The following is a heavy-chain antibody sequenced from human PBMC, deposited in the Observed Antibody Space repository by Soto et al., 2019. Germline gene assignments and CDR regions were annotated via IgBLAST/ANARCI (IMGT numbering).Heavy chain of an antibody. V-gene: IGHV4-59*08. D-gene: IGHD3-9*01. CDR1: GGSISSYY. J-gene: IGHJ3*02. Sequence: PSETLSLTCTVSGGSISSYYWSWIRQPPGKGLEWIGYIYYSGSTNYNPSLKSRVTISVDTSKNQFSLKLSSVTAADTAVYYCARYFRYFDWLNDVFDIWGQRTTVT. CDR2: IYYSGST. CDR3: ARYFRYFDWLNDVFDI.